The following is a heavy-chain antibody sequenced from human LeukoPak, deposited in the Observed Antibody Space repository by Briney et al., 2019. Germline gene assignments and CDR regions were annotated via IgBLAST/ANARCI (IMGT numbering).Heavy chain of an antibody. CDR1: GGTFSSYA. D-gene: IGHD6-19*01. CDR3: ARDPPDSYSSGWYYFDY. Sequence: SVKVSCKASGGTFSSYAISWVRQAPGQGLEWMGRIIPICGTANYAQKFQGRVTITTDESTSTAYMELSSLRSEDTAVYYCARDPPDSYSSGWYYFDYWGQGTLVTVSS. V-gene: IGHV1-69*05. CDR2: IIPICGTA. J-gene: IGHJ4*02.